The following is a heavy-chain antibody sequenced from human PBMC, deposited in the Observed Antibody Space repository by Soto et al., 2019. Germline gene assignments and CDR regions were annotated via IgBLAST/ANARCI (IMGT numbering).Heavy chain of an antibody. CDR2: IYYSGST. V-gene: IGHV4-39*01. CDR3: AGSYSSSWYYYYYGMDV. D-gene: IGHD6-13*01. CDR1: GGSISSSSYY. J-gene: IGHJ6*02. Sequence: SETLSLTCTVSGGSISSSSYYWGWIRQPPGKGLEWIGSIYYSGSTYYNPSLKGRVTISVDTPKNQFSPKLSSVTAADTAVYYCAGSYSSSWYYYYYGMDVWGQGTTVTVSS.